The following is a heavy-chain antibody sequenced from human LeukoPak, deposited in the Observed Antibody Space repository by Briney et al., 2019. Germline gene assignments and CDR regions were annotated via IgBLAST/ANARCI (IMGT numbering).Heavy chain of an antibody. Sequence: SETLSLTCAVYGGSFSGYYWSWIRQPPGKGLEWIGEINHSAITNYNPSLKSRVTISVDTSKNQFSLKLSSVTAADTAMYHCSYGGTLGAFDIWGQGTMVTVSS. CDR2: INHSAIT. D-gene: IGHD4-23*01. V-gene: IGHV4-34*01. J-gene: IGHJ3*02. CDR3: SYGGTLGAFDI. CDR1: GGSFSGYY.